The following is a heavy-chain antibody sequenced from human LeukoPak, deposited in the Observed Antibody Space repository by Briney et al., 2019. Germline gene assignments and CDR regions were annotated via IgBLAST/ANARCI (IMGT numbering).Heavy chain of an antibody. Sequence: AGGSLRLSCAASGFTVSSNYMSWVRQAPGKGLEWVSVIYSGGSTYYADSVKGRFTISRDNSKNTLYLQMTSLRPEDTAVYYCAKVVGATRPFDYWGQGTLVTVSS. D-gene: IGHD1-26*01. CDR1: GFTVSSNY. CDR2: IYSGGST. V-gene: IGHV3-53*05. J-gene: IGHJ4*02. CDR3: AKVVGATRPFDY.